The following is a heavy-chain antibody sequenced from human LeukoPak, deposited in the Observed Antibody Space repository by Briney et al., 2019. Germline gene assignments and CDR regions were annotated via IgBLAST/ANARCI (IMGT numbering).Heavy chain of an antibody. Sequence: PGGSLRLSCAASGFTFSSYSMNWVRRAPGKWLEWVSSISSSSNYIYYADSVKGRFTISRDNAKNSLYLQMNSLRAEDTAVYYCARDDGYYDFWSGHEGDAFDIWGQGTMVTVSS. D-gene: IGHD3-3*01. CDR1: GFTFSSYS. J-gene: IGHJ3*02. CDR2: ISSSSNYI. CDR3: ARDDGYYDFWSGHEGDAFDI. V-gene: IGHV3-21*01.